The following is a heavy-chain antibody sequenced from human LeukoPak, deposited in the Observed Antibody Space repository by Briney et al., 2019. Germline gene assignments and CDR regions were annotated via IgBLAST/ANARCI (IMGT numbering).Heavy chain of an antibody. CDR1: GFTVSNNY. V-gene: IGHV3-53*01. D-gene: IGHD2-15*01. Sequence: GGSLRLSCAASGFTVSNNYMSWVRQAPGKGLEWVSVIYGGGATYYADSVKGRFTISRDNSKNTLYLQMNSLRAEDTAVYYCARLLPPSLRYFDYWGQGTLVTVSS. J-gene: IGHJ4*02. CDR2: IYGGGAT. CDR3: ARLLPPSLRYFDY.